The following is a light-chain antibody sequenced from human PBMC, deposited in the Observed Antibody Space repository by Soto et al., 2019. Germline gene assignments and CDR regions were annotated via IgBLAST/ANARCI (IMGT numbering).Light chain of an antibody. Sequence: DIQMTQSPSTLSASVGDRVTITCRASQSISSWLAWYQQKPGKAPKLLIYDASSLESGVPSRFIGSGSGTEFTLTISSLQPDDFATYYYQQYNSYPFTFGPGTKVDIK. J-gene: IGKJ3*01. CDR1: QSISSW. CDR3: QQYNSYPFT. CDR2: DAS. V-gene: IGKV1-5*01.